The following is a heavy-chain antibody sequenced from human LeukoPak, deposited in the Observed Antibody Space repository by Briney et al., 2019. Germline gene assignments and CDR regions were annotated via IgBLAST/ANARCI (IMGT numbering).Heavy chain of an antibody. V-gene: IGHV1-69*05. D-gene: IGHD1-7*01. CDR3: AGRQSKLELQKD. Sequence: ASMKVSCKASGGTFSSYAISWVRQAPGQGLEWMGGIIPIFGTANYAQKFQGRVTITTNESTSTAYMELSSLRPEDTAVYYCAGRQSKLELQKDWGQGTRVTVSS. J-gene: IGHJ4*02. CDR1: GGTFSSYA. CDR2: IIPIFGTA.